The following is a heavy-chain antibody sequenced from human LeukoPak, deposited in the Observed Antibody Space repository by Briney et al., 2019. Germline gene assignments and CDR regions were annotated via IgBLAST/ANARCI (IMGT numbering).Heavy chain of an antibody. CDR3: ARDQCGDGFAHFDY. CDR1: GYTFTSYA. CDR2: ITPSGGT. Sequence: ASVKVSCKASGYTFTSYAMHWVRQAPGQGLEWMGWITPSGGTNYPQKFQGRVAITRDTSITTAYMDLSRLTSDDTAAYYCARDQCGDGFAHFDYWGQGALVTVSA. J-gene: IGHJ4*02. V-gene: IGHV1-2*02. D-gene: IGHD5-24*01.